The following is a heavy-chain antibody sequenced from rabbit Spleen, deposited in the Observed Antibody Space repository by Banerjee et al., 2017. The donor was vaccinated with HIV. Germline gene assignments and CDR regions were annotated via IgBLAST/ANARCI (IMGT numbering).Heavy chain of an antibody. CDR2: IGVGSGGT. J-gene: IGHJ4*01. CDR3: ARNAGSNFYTTFYFNL. Sequence: QEQLLESGGGLVQPEGSLTLTCKASGFAFSSGYVMCWVRQAPGKGLEWIGCIGVGSGGTYYASWAKGRFTISKTSSTTVTLQMTSLSAADTATYFCARNAGSNFYTTFYFNLWGPGTLVPVS. V-gene: IGHV1S45*01. D-gene: IGHD8-1*01. CDR1: GFAFSSGYV.